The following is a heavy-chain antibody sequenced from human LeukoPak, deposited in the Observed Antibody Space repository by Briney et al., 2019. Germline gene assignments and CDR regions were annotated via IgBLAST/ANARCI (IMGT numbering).Heavy chain of an antibody. CDR2: IYSGGST. Sequence: GGSLRLSCAASGFTVSSNYMSWVRQAPGKGLEWVSVIYSGGSTYYADSVKGRFTISRDTSKNTLYLQMNSLRAEDTAVYYCARHPSDDSSGYPNDYWGQGTLVTVSS. CDR3: ARHPSDDSSGYPNDY. J-gene: IGHJ4*02. V-gene: IGHV3-66*04. D-gene: IGHD3-22*01. CDR1: GFTVSSNY.